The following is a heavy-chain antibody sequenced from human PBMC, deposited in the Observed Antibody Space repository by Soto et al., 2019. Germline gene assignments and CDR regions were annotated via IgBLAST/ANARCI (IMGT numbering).Heavy chain of an antibody. CDR3: ARAGDSSGPVALGY. CDR2: IYHSGST. V-gene: IGHV4-30-2*01. CDR1: GGSISSGGSS. Sequence: SETLSLTCAVSGGSISSGGSSWSWIRQPPGKGLEWIGYIYHSGSTYYNPSLKSRVTISVERSKNQFSLKLSSVTAADTAVYYCARAGDSSGPVALGYWGQGTLVTVSS. D-gene: IGHD6-19*01. J-gene: IGHJ4*02.